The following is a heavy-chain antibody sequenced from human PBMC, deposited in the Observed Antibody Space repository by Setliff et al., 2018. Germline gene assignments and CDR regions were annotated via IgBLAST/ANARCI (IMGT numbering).Heavy chain of an antibody. CDR3: ARVYSSSSRMGYYYYYYMDV. J-gene: IGHJ6*03. CDR2: VDPEDGHT. Sequence: ASVKVSCKASGYTFTDYYMHWVQQAPGKGLEWMGRVDPEDGHTKYAEKFQGRITISADMSLDIAHMELGSLTSEDTAVYYCARVYSSSSRMGYYYYYYMDVWGKGTTVTVSS. D-gene: IGHD6-6*01. V-gene: IGHV1-69-2*01. CDR1: GYTFTDYY.